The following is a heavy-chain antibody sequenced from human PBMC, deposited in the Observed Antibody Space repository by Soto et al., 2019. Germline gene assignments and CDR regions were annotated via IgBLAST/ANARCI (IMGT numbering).Heavy chain of an antibody. Sequence: QVQLVQSGAEVKKPGSSVNVSCKASGGTFSSYAISWVRQAPGQGLEWMGGIIPIFGTANYAQKSQGRVTITADESTSTAYMELSSLRSEDTAVYYCASSVAKYYYYGMDVWGQGTTVTVSS. CDR3: ASSVAKYYYYGMDV. J-gene: IGHJ6*02. CDR1: GGTFSSYA. V-gene: IGHV1-69*12. D-gene: IGHD5-12*01. CDR2: IIPIFGTA.